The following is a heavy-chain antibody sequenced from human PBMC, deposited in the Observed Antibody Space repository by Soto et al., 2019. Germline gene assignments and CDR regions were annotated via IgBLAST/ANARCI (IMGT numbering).Heavy chain of an antibody. CDR1: GFTLSSYS. J-gene: IGHJ4*03. D-gene: IGHD3-22*01. CDR2: VSSTSSTI. Sequence: GGSLRLSCAASGFTLSSYSMNWVRQPPGKGLEWVSYVSSTSSTIYYADSVKGRFTISRDNAMNSVYLQMNSLRAEDTALYYCAILLVVPPPGPYLVDWGQGILVNVSS. CDR3: AILLVVPPPGPYLVD. V-gene: IGHV3-48*01.